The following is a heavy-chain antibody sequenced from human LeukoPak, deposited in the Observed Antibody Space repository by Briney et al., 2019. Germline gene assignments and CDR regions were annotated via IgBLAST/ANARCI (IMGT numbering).Heavy chain of an antibody. J-gene: IGHJ1*01. CDR1: GGTFSSSG. CDR3: ARGPVDSAMVTLEYFQH. CDR2: INPSGGST. V-gene: IGHV1-46*01. Sequence: GASVKVSCKASGGTFSSSGFSWVRQAPGQGLEWMGIINPSGGSTSYAQKFQGRVTMTRDTSTSTVYMELSSLRSEDTAVYYCARGPVDSAMVTLEYFQHWGQGTLVTVSS. D-gene: IGHD5-18*01.